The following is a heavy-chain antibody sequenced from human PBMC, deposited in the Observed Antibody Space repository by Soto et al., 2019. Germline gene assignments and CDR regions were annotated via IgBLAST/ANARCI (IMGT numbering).Heavy chain of an antibody. CDR2: INPNSGGT. J-gene: IGHJ4*02. CDR1: GYTFTGYY. CDR3: ARGTLYCSGGSCYSDY. D-gene: IGHD2-15*01. Sequence: ASVKVSCKASGYTFTGYYMHWVRQAPGQGLEWMGWINPNSGGTNYAQKFQGWATMTRDTSISTAYMGLRRLRSDDTAVYYCARGTLYCSGGSCYSDYWGQGTLVTVSS. V-gene: IGHV1-2*04.